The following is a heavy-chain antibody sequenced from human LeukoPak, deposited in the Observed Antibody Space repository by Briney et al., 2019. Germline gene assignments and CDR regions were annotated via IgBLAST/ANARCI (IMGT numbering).Heavy chain of an antibody. V-gene: IGHV3-21*01. CDR3: ARVGVAATQGNDY. CDR1: GFTFSSYS. D-gene: IGHD2-15*01. Sequence: PVGSLRLSRATSGFTFSSYSMNWVRQAPGKGLEWVSSISSSSSYIYYADSVKGRFTISRDNAKNSLYLQMNSLRAEDTAVYYCARVGVAATQGNDYWGESTVVRVSS. J-gene: IGHJ4*02. CDR2: ISSSSSYI.